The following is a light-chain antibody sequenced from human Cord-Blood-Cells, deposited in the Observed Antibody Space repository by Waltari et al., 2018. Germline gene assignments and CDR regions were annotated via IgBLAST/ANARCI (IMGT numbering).Light chain of an antibody. J-gene: IGLJ3*02. V-gene: IGLV2-14*01. CDR3: SSYTSSSTLV. CDR1: SSDVGGYNY. CDR2: EVS. Sequence: QSALTQPASVSGSPGQSITLSCPGTSSDVGGYNYVSWYQQHPGKAPKLSIYEVSNRPSGVSNRFSGSKSGNTASLTISGLQAEDEADYYCSSYTSSSTLVFGGGTKLTVL.